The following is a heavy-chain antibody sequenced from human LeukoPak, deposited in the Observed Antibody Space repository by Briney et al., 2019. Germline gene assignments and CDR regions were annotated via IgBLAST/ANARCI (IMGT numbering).Heavy chain of an antibody. CDR2: MNPNSGNT. J-gene: IGHJ4*02. CDR1: GYTFTSYD. D-gene: IGHD3-3*01. Sequence: ASVKVSCKASGYTFTSYDINWVRQATGQGLEWMGWMNPNSGNTGYAQKFQGRVTMTRNTSISTAYMELSSLRSEDTAVYYCARGRALDYDFWSGYFNFDYWGQGTLVTVSS. V-gene: IGHV1-8*01. CDR3: ARGRALDYDFWSGYFNFDY.